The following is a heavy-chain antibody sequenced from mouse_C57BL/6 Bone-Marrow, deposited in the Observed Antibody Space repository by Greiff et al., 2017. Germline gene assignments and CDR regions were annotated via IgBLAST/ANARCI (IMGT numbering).Heavy chain of an antibody. J-gene: IGHJ2*01. V-gene: IGHV6-3*01. CDR1: GFTFSNYW. CDR3: TEDGNYASFDY. Sequence: EVKLVESGGGLVHPGGSMKLSCVASGFTFSNYWMNWVRQSPEKGLEWVAQFRLKSDNYATHYAESVKGRYTISRDDSKRSVYLQMNNLRAEDTGIYYCTEDGNYASFDYWGQGTTLTVSS. D-gene: IGHD2-1*01. CDR2: FRLKSDNYAT.